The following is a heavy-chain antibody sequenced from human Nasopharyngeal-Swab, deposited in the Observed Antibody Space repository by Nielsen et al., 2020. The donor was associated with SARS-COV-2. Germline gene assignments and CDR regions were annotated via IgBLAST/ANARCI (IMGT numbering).Heavy chain of an antibody. V-gene: IGHV1-46*02. Sequence: ASVKVSCKAPGYIFNDHFIHWVRQAPGQGLEWMGIINPSGTSTTHAQRFQGRVTMTRDTSTSTVHMKLSSLRSGDTAVYYCARAAIDQHFDLWGPGTLVTVSS. CDR2: INPSGTST. CDR3: ARAAIDQHFDL. J-gene: IGHJ4*02. D-gene: IGHD5-24*01. CDR1: GYIFNDHF.